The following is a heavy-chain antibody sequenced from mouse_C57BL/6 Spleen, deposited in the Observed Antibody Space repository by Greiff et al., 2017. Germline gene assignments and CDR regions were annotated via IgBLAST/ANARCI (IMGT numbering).Heavy chain of an antibody. CDR3: TRGKEAFWYFDV. Sequence: VHVKQSGTVLARPGASVKMSCKTSGYTFTSYWMHWVKQRPGQGLEWIGAIYPGNSDTSYNQKFKGKAKLTAVTSASTAYMELSSLTNEDSAVYYCTRGKEAFWYFDVWGTGTTVTVSS. V-gene: IGHV1-5*01. CDR2: IYPGNSDT. D-gene: IGHD6-1*01. CDR1: GYTFTSYW. J-gene: IGHJ1*03.